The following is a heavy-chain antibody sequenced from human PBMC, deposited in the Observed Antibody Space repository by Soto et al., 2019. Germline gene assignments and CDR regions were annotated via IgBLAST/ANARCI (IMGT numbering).Heavy chain of an antibody. CDR3: TPAIVGSSGGIDS. CDR1: GFSFSDAW. V-gene: IGHV3-15*07. D-gene: IGHD1-26*01. Sequence: EVQLVESGGGLVEPGGSLRLSCAVSGFSFSDAWMNWVRQAPGKGLEWLARIKGEDYGGATDHAAAVVGRFTISKDISKSILYLQMNNLKSEDTALYYCTPAIVGSSGGIDSWGQGTLVTVSS. CDR2: IKGEDYGGAT. J-gene: IGHJ4*02.